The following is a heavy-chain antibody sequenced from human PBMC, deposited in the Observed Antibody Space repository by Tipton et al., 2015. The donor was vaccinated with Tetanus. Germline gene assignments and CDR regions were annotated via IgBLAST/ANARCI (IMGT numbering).Heavy chain of an antibody. Sequence: SLRLSCTASGFRFGDYYMTWIRQSPGRGLEWISTTTSRGGSSNYADSVRCRFTISRDNAKNSLFLQMNSLRAEEAATYYCVRDRGGQYFDSWGQRTLVTVSS. V-gene: IGHV3-11*05. D-gene: IGHD4-23*01. CDR1: GFRFGDYY. J-gene: IGHJ4*02. CDR2: TTSRGGSS. CDR3: VRDRGGQYFDS.